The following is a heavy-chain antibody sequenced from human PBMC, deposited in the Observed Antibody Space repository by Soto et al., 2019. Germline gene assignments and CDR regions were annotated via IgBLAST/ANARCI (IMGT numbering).Heavy chain of an antibody. J-gene: IGHJ3*01. CDR3: TKALWDVGRGETFDV. CDR2: ISGDGGPLYT. V-gene: IGHV3-23*01. CDR1: GFTFSKFA. D-gene: IGHD3-10*01. Sequence: EMQLLEAGGGLVQPGGSLRLSCAASGFTFSKFAMTWVRQAPGKGPEWVSTISGDGGPLYTHYADSVKGRFSISRDNSKNTLYLQMSSLRADDTAVFYCTKALWDVGRGETFDVWGRGTLVIVSS.